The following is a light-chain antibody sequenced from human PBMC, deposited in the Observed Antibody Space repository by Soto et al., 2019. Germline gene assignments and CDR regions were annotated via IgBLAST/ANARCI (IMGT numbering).Light chain of an antibody. CDR2: DVS. CDR1: QRVRGW. Sequence: DIQMSQYPSTMAASVGDTVSVTCRASQRVRGWLAWHHQKPGKAPKLLIYDVSALKRGVPPRFSGSGSGTEFTLTISSLQPEDFATYYCQQHDSWSVTFGQGTKVDIK. V-gene: IGKV1-5*01. CDR3: QQHDSWSVT. J-gene: IGKJ1*01.